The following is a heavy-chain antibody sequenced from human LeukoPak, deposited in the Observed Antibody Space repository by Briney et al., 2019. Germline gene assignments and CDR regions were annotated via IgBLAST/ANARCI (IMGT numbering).Heavy chain of an antibody. Sequence: SETLSLTCTVSDDSISSYYCSWIRQPPGKGLEWIGYIYYSGSTSYNPSLKSRVIISVDTSKNQFSLKLSSVTAADTAVYYCARVEGVYYYYYMDVWGKGTTVTVSS. V-gene: IGHV4-59*01. CDR1: DDSISSYY. D-gene: IGHD3-16*01. J-gene: IGHJ6*03. CDR2: IYYSGST. CDR3: ARVEGVYYYYYMDV.